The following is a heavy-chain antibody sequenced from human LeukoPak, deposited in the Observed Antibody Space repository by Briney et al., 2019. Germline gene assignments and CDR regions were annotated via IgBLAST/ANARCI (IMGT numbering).Heavy chain of an antibody. CDR2: VYHNGNL. J-gene: IGHJ4*02. CDR3: AREGEPYGFDY. Sequence: SETLSLTCAVSGGSISSGTYSWSWIRQPPGKDLEWIGYVYHNGNLYYNPSLKSRVTISVDRSKNQFSLNLKFVTAADTAVYYCAREGEPYGFDYWGQGALVTVSS. CDR1: GGSISSGTYS. D-gene: IGHD3-10*01. V-gene: IGHV4-30-2*01.